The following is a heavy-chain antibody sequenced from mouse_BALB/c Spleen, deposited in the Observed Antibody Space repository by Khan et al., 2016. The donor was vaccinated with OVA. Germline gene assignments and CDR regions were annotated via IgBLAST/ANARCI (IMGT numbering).Heavy chain of an antibody. Sequence: EVQLVESGGGLVQPGGSRKLSCAASGFTFSSFGMHWVRQAPEKGLEWVAYISSGSSTIYYADTVKGGFTISRDNPKNTLFLQMTSLSSEDTAMYYCARDPAYYRYGFAYWGQGTLVTVSA. J-gene: IGHJ3*01. CDR2: ISSGSSTI. V-gene: IGHV5-17*02. CDR1: GFTFSSFG. D-gene: IGHD2-14*01. CDR3: ARDPAYYRYGFAY.